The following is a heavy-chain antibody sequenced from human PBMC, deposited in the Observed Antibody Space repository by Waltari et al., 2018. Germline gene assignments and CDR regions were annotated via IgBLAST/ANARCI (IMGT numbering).Heavy chain of an antibody. CDR1: GFPFCGST. V-gene: IGHV3-73*01. CDR3: TGGAVTGTDF. Sequence: EVQVVESGGGLVQPGGSLKLSCETAGFPFCGSTIHWVPQTSGKGLEWIGRIRSKPNNYATRYTASVEGRFTISRDDSENTAYLQMSSLMTEDTAVYYCTGGAVTGTDFWGQGTLVTVSS. J-gene: IGHJ4*02. CDR2: IRSKPNNYAT. D-gene: IGHD6-13*01.